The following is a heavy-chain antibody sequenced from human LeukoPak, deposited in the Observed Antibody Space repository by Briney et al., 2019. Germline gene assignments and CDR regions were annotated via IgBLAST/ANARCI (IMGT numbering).Heavy chain of an antibody. CDR3: ARDLESSYGINWFDP. D-gene: IGHD5-18*01. Sequence: SETLSLTCTVSGGSISSYYWSWIRQPPGKGLEWIGYIYYSGGTNYNPSLKSRVTISVATSKNQFSLKLSPVTAADTAVYYCARDLESSYGINWFDPWGQGTLVTVSS. CDR2: IYYSGGT. CDR1: GGSISSYY. V-gene: IGHV4-59*01. J-gene: IGHJ5*02.